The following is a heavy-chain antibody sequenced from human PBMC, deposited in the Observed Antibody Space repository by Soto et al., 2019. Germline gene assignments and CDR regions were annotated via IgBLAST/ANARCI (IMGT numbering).Heavy chain of an antibody. Sequence: QVQLQQWGAGLLKPSETLSLTCAVYGGSFSGYYWSWIRQPPGKGLEWIGEINHSGSTNYNPSLRSRVTISVDTAKNQSSLKLSSVTAADTAVYYCARGRFRGLRFLEWLLGYFDYWGQGTLVTVSS. CDR2: INHSGST. CDR1: GGSFSGYY. J-gene: IGHJ4*02. V-gene: IGHV4-34*01. D-gene: IGHD3-3*01. CDR3: ARGRFRGLRFLEWLLGYFDY.